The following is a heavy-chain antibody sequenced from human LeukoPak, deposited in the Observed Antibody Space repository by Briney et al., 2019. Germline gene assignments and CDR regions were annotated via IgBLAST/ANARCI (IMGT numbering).Heavy chain of an antibody. CDR2: ISAYNGNT. J-gene: IGHJ5*02. CDR3: ARDNSVGDNAWWFDP. CDR1: SYTLTSYG. V-gene: IGHV1-18*01. Sequence: ASVKVSCKASSYTLTSYGICWVRQAPGQGLEWMGWISAYNGNTNYAQKLQGRVTMTTDTSTSTAYMELRSLRSEDTAVYYCARDNSVGDNAWWFDPWGQGTLVTVSS. D-gene: IGHD1-26*01.